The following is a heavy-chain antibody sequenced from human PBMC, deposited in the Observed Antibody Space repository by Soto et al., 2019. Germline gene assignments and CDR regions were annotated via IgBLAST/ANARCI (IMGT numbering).Heavy chain of an antibody. CDR3: AKDQGSSWYEIDY. Sequence: GGSLRLCCAAFGFTFSNFAGTWVRQAPGKGLEWVSTISGSGGSTYYADSVKGRFTISRDNSKNTLYLQMNSLRAEDTAVYYCAKDQGSSWYEIDYWGQGTLVTVSS. D-gene: IGHD6-13*01. CDR1: GFTFSNFA. V-gene: IGHV3-23*01. J-gene: IGHJ4*02. CDR2: ISGSGGST.